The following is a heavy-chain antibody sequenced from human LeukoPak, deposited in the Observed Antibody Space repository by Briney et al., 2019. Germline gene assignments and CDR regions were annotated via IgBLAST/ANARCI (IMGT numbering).Heavy chain of an antibody. V-gene: IGHV4-34*01. CDR2: INHSGST. D-gene: IGHD6-13*01. CDR3: ARARVAAHYYYYYMDV. CDR1: GGSFSGYY. J-gene: IGHJ6*03. Sequence: SETLSLTCAVYGGSFSGYYWSWIRQPPGKGLKWIGEINHSGSTNYNPSLKSRVTISVDTSKNQFSLKLSSVTAADTAVYYCARARVAAHYYYYYMDVWGKGTTVTVSS.